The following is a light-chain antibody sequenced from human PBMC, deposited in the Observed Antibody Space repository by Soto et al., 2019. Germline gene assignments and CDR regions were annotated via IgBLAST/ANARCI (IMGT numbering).Light chain of an antibody. CDR2: GAS. Sequence: EIGLTQSPATLSLSPGERATLSCRASQSVSSAYLAWYQQKPAQAPRLLIYGASSRATGIPDRFSGSGSGTDFTLTISRLEPEDFAVYYCQQYGSSPGWTFGQGTKVEIK. J-gene: IGKJ1*01. CDR1: QSVSSAY. CDR3: QQYGSSPGWT. V-gene: IGKV3-20*01.